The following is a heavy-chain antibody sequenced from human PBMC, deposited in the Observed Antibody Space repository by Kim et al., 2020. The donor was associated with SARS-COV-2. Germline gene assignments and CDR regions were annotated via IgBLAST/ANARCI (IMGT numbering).Heavy chain of an antibody. J-gene: IGHJ4*02. D-gene: IGHD3-10*01. CDR2: ISYDGSNK. CDR1: GFTFSSYG. Sequence: GGSLRLSCAASGFTFSSYGMHWVRQAPGKGLEWVAVISYDGSNKYYADSVKGRFTISRDNSKNTLYLQMNSLRAEDTAVYYCAKGRITMVRGVIIPFDYWGQGTLVTVSS. V-gene: IGHV3-30*18. CDR3: AKGRITMVRGVIIPFDY.